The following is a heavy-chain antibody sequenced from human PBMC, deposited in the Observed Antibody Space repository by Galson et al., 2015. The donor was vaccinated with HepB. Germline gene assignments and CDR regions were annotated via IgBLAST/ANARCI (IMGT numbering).Heavy chain of an antibody. J-gene: IGHJ4*02. D-gene: IGHD6-19*01. CDR1: GFTSNSHW. V-gene: IGHV3-7*03. Sequence: SLRLSCAASGFTSNSHWMTWVRQAPGKGLEWVGNIKQDGSEKNYVDSVKGRFTISRDNAKSSLYLQMNSLRVEDTAVYYCARSSGWSSDYWGQGTLVTVSS. CDR2: IKQDGSEK. CDR3: ARSSGWSSDY.